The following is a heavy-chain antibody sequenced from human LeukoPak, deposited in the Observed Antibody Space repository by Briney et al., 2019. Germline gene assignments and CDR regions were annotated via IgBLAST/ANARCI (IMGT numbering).Heavy chain of an antibody. Sequence: ASVKVSCKASGYTFTGYYMHWVRQAPGQGLEWMGWINPNSGGTNYAQKFQGRVTMTRDTSISTAYMELSRLRSDDTAVYYCARVEVAATIPLDYWGQGTLVTVSS. J-gene: IGHJ4*02. V-gene: IGHV1-2*02. D-gene: IGHD5-12*01. CDR1: GYTFTGYY. CDR2: INPNSGGT. CDR3: ARVEVAATIPLDY.